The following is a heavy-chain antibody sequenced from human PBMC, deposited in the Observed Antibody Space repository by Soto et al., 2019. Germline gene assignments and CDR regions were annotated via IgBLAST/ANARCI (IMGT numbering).Heavy chain of an antibody. Sequence: QVQLVQSGAEVKKPGASVKVSCKASGYTFTSYYMHWVRQAPGQGLEWMGMINPSGGSTSYAQKFQGRVTMTRDTSTSTVYMELSSLRSEDTAVYYCARDLGYCSSTSCYTGLDYYYGMDVWGQGTTVTVSS. V-gene: IGHV1-46*01. D-gene: IGHD2-2*02. CDR1: GYTFTSYY. J-gene: IGHJ6*02. CDR3: ARDLGYCSSTSCYTGLDYYYGMDV. CDR2: INPSGGST.